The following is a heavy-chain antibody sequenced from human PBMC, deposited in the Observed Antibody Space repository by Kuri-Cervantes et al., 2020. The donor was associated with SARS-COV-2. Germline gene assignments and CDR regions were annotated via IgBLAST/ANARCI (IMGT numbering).Heavy chain of an antibody. D-gene: IGHD3-16*01. CDR2: INHSGST. CDR3: ARGLGVAADAFDI. CDR1: GGSFSGYY. V-gene: IGHV4-34*01. J-gene: IGHJ3*02. Sequence: SETLSLTCAVYGGSFSGYYWSWIRQPPGKGLEWIGEINHSGSTNYNPSLKSRVTISVDTSKNQFSLKLSSVTAADTAVYYCARGLGVAADAFDIWGQGTMVTVSS.